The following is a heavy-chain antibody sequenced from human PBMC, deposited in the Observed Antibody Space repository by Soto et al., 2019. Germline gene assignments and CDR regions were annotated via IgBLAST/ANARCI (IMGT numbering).Heavy chain of an antibody. Sequence: QVQLQESGPGLVKPSQTLSLTCTVSGGSISSGGYYWSWIRQHPGKGLEWIGYIYYSGSTYYNPSLKIRVTISVDTSKNQFSLKLSSVTAADTAVYYCARERYCSGGSCYRYYGMDVWGQGTTVTVSS. J-gene: IGHJ6*02. CDR3: ARERYCSGGSCYRYYGMDV. V-gene: IGHV4-31*03. D-gene: IGHD2-15*01. CDR2: IYYSGST. CDR1: GGSISSGGYY.